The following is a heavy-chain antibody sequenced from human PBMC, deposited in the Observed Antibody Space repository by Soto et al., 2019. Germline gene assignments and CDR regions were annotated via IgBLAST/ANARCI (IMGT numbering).Heavy chain of an antibody. CDR3: VKDWIGVLLWFGELLFDYYYYGMDV. Sequence: GGSLRLSCSASGFTFSSYAMHWVRQAPGKGLEYVSAISSNGGSTYYADSVKGRFTISRDNSKNTLYLQMSSLRAEDTAVYYCVKDWIGVLLWFGELLFDYYYYGMDVWGQGTTVTVSS. V-gene: IGHV3-64D*08. J-gene: IGHJ6*02. D-gene: IGHD3-10*01. CDR2: ISSNGGST. CDR1: GFTFSSYA.